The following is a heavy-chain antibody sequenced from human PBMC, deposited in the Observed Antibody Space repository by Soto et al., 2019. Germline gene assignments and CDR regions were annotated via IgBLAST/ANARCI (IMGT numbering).Heavy chain of an antibody. CDR3: ARALRRCSSTSCGRRPARKGLYYYGMDV. V-gene: IGHV4-34*01. D-gene: IGHD2-2*01. CDR1: GGSFSGYY. CDR2: INHSGST. J-gene: IGHJ6*02. Sequence: SETLSLTCAVYGGSFSGYYWSWIRQPPGKGLEWIGEINHSGSTNYNPSLKSRVTISVDTSKNQFSLKLSSVTAADTAVYYCARALRRCSSTSCGRRPARKGLYYYGMDVWGQGTTVTVSS.